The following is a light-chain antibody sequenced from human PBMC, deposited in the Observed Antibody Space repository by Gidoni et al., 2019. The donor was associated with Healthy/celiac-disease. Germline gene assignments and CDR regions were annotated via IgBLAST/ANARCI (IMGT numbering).Light chain of an antibody. Sequence: DIQMTQSPSYLSASVGDRVTITCQASQDISNYLNWDQQKPGKDPKLLIDDASNLETGVPSRFSGSGSGTDFTFTISSLQPEDIATYYCQQYDNLPFTFXPXTKVDIK. CDR3: QQYDNLPFT. J-gene: IGKJ3*01. V-gene: IGKV1-33*01. CDR2: DAS. CDR1: QDISNY.